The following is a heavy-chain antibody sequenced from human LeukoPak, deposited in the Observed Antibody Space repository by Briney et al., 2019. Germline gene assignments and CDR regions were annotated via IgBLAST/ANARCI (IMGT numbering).Heavy chain of an antibody. J-gene: IGHJ4*02. Sequence: ASVKVSCKASGYTFTGYYMHWVRQAPGQGLEWMGWINPNSGGTNYAQKFQGRVTMTRDTSISTAYMELSRLRSDDTAVYYCARDPPGAARLWDYWGQGTLVTVSS. D-gene: IGHD6-6*01. CDR2: INPNSGGT. CDR1: GYTFTGYY. V-gene: IGHV1-2*02. CDR3: ARDPPGAARLWDY.